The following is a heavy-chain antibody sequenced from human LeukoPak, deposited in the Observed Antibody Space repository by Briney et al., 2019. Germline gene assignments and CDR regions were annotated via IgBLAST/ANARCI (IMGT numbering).Heavy chain of an antibody. Sequence: GGSLRLSCAGSGFTFANYEMNWVRQAPGKGLEWVAHISSSGSIIYYADSVKGRFTISRDNAKNSLYLQMNSLRADDTAVYFCARDNGYYYQSSGPFDPWGQGTLVTVSS. J-gene: IGHJ5*02. V-gene: IGHV3-48*03. CDR1: GFTFANYE. D-gene: IGHD3-22*01. CDR3: ARDNGYYYQSSGPFDP. CDR2: ISSSGSII.